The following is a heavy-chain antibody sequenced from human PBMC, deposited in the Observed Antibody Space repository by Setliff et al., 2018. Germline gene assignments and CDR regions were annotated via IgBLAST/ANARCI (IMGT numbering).Heavy chain of an antibody. V-gene: IGHV4-34*01. Sequence: LSLTCAVYGGSFSGYYWSWIHQPPGKGLEWIGEINHSGSTNYNPSLKSRVTISVDTSKNQFSLKLSSVTAADTAVYYCARKKTVYWYYGMDVWGQGTTVTVSS. D-gene: IGHD2-15*01. CDR3: ARKKTVYWYYGMDV. CDR2: INHSGST. CDR1: GGSFSGYY. J-gene: IGHJ6*02.